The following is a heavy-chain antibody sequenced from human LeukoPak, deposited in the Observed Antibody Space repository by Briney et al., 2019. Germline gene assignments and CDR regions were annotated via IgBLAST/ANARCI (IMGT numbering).Heavy chain of an antibody. V-gene: IGHV1-24*01. Sequence: ASVKVSCKVSGYTLTELSMHWVRQAPGKGLEWMGGFDPEDGETIYAQKFQGRVTMTEDTSTDTAYMELSSLRSEDTAVYYCATESLTLSGLDRFFDPWGQGTLVTVSS. CDR1: GYTLTELS. CDR3: ATESLTLSGLDRFFDP. J-gene: IGHJ5*02. CDR2: FDPEDGET. D-gene: IGHD3-3*01.